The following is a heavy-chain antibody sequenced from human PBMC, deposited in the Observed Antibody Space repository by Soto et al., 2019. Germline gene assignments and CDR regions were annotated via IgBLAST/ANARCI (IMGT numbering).Heavy chain of an antibody. Sequence: ETLTLTCAVSGASVSSGDYYWSWIRQPPGKGLEWIGYIYYSGSTNYNPSLKSRVSISLDTSKNQFSLRLTSVTAADTAVYYCERIPVDTYIINWFDPWGQGTLVTVSS. V-gene: IGHV4-61*08. D-gene: IGHD5-18*01. CDR3: ERIPVDTYIINWFDP. CDR1: GASVSSGDYY. CDR2: IYYSGST. J-gene: IGHJ5*02.